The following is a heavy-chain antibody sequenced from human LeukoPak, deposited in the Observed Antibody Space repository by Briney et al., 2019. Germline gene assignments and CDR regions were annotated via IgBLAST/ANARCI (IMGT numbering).Heavy chain of an antibody. CDR1: GFTFSSYA. D-gene: IGHD1-26*01. J-gene: IGHJ4*02. V-gene: IGHV3-30-3*01. Sequence: GGSLRLSCAASGFTFSSYAMHWVRQAPGKGLEWVAVISYAGSNKYYADSVKGRFTISRDNSKNTLYVQMNSLRAEDTAVYYCGRGSTVGATPFDYWGRGTLVTVSS. CDR2: ISYAGSNK. CDR3: GRGSTVGATPFDY.